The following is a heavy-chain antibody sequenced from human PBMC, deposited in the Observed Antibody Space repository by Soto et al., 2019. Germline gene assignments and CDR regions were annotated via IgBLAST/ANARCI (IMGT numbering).Heavy chain of an antibody. J-gene: IGHJ5*02. CDR2: ISSSSSYI. D-gene: IGHD5-12*01. V-gene: IGHV3-21*01. CDR1: GFTFSSYS. CDR3: ARTYDSVSRFGP. Sequence: EVQLVESGGGLVKPGGSLRLSCAASGFTFSSYSMNWVRQAPGKGLEWVSSISSSSSYIYYADSVKGQFTISRDNVKNSLYLQMYSLRAEDTAVYYCARTYDSVSRFGPWGQGTLVTVSS.